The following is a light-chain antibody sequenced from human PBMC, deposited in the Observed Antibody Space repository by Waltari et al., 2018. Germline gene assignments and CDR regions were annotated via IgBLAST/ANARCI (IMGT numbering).Light chain of an antibody. V-gene: IGKV4-1*01. Sequence: DLVMTQSPAFLSVSLGERATINCQSSRSVIYPSKQKNYLAWFQQKPGQPLKLIIYWASTRESGVPDRFSGSGSGANFTLTISSLQAEDVAVYYCQQYFTAPTFGQGTKVQIK. CDR1: RSVIYPSKQKNY. J-gene: IGKJ1*01. CDR2: WAS. CDR3: QQYFTAPT.